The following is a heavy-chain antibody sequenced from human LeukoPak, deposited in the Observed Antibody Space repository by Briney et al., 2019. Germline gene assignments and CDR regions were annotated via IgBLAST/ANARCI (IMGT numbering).Heavy chain of an antibody. V-gene: IGHV3-30*02. D-gene: IGHD6-13*01. CDR2: IRYDGSNK. CDR3: AKDHSSSWYDASLGY. J-gene: IGHJ4*02. CDR1: GFTFSGYG. Sequence: PGGSLRLSCAASGFTFSGYGMHWVRQAPGKGLEWVAFIRYDGSNKYYADSVKGRFTISRDNSKNTLYLQMNSLRAEDTAVYYCAKDHSSSWYDASLGYWGQGTLLTVSS.